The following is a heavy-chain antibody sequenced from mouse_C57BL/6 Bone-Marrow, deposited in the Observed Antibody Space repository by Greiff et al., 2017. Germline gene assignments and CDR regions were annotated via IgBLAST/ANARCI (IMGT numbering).Heavy chain of an antibody. J-gene: IGHJ1*03. CDR1: GFSLTSYA. Sequence: QVQLKQSGPGLVAPSQSLSITCTVSGFSLTSYAISWVRQPPGKGLEWLGVIWTGGGTNYNSALKSRLSISKDNSKSQVFLKMNSLQTDDTARYYCARNGGYDYDGSYWYFDVWGTGTTVTVSS. V-gene: IGHV2-9-1*01. CDR2: IWTGGGT. CDR3: ARNGGYDYDGSYWYFDV. D-gene: IGHD2-4*01.